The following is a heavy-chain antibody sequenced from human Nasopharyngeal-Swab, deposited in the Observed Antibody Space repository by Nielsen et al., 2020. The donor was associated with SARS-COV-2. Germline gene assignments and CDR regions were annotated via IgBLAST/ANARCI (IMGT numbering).Heavy chain of an antibody. J-gene: IGHJ6*02. CDR3: ARERRAYSSGDGYYYYGMDV. D-gene: IGHD6-19*01. V-gene: IGHV3-66*01. CDR1: GFTVSSNY. CDR2: IHSGGST. Sequence: GESLKISCAASGFTVSSNYMSWVRQAPGKGLEWVSVIHSGGSTYYADSVKGRFTISRDNSKNTLYLQMNSLRAEDTAVYYCARERRAYSSGDGYYYYGMDVWGQGTTVTVSS.